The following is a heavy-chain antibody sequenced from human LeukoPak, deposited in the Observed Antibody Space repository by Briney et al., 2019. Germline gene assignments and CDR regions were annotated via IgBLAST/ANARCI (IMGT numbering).Heavy chain of an antibody. CDR1: GFTFADYA. Sequence: GGSLRLSCAASGFTFADYAMHWVRHTPGKGLEWVSGISWNGVNIGYGDSVKGRFAVSRDNAKNSLYLQMNSLRVEDTALYYCAKGGSYYDSWSSYNWGQGTLVTVSS. D-gene: IGHD3-3*01. CDR2: ISWNGVNI. CDR3: AKGGSYYDSWSSYN. V-gene: IGHV3-9*01. J-gene: IGHJ4*02.